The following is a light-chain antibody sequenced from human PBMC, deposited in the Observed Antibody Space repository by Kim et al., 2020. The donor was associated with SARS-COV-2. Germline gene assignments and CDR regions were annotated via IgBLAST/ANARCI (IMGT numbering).Light chain of an antibody. CDR3: QQSYMIPLT. Sequence: DIQLTQSPSSLSASVGDRVTITCRSSQIITDYLNWYQQKPGTAPNLLIYDASRLHSGVPARFTGSGSGTDFTLTISSLQPADFATSYCQQSYMIPLTFGGGTKVDIK. CDR1: QIITDY. CDR2: DAS. V-gene: IGKV1-39*01. J-gene: IGKJ4*01.